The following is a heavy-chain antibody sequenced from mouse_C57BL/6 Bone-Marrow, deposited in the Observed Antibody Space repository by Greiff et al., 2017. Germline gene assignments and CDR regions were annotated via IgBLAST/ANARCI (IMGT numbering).Heavy chain of an antibody. CDR2: IDPKAGET. Sequence: VQLQQSGAELVKPGASVKLSCTASGFNIKDYYMHWVKQRPEQGLEWIGRIDPKAGETKYDPKFQGKATITADTSSNTAYLQLSSLTSEDTAVYYCAGRWLLAMDYGGQGTSATVTS. D-gene: IGHD2-3*01. CDR3: AGRWLLAMDY. V-gene: IGHV14-2*01. CDR1: GFNIKDYY. J-gene: IGHJ4*01.